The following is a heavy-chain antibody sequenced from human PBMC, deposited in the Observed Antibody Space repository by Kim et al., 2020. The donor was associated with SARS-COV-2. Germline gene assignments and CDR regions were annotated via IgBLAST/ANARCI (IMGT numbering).Heavy chain of an antibody. D-gene: IGHD2-2*01. CDR3: ARARYCSSTSCYPIRYDY. Sequence: SETLSLTCAVYGGSFSGYYWSWIRQPPGKGLEWIGEINHSGSTNYNPSLKSRVTISVDTSKNQFSLKLSSVTAADTAVYYCARARYCSSTSCYPIRYDY. V-gene: IGHV4-34*01. J-gene: IGHJ4*01. CDR2: INHSGST. CDR1: GGSFSGYY.